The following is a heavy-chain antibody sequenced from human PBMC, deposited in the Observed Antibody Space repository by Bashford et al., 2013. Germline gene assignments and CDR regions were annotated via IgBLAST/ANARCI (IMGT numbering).Heavy chain of an antibody. CDR3: ARGLTIFGPYPGY. V-gene: IGHV1-18*04. J-gene: IGHJ4*02. CDR2: ISTYNGNT. Sequence: ASVKVSCKASGYSFSRYGINWVRQAPGQGLEWMGWISTYNGNTKYAQKFQGRVTMTRDTSISTAYMELSRLRSDDTAVYYCARGLTIFGPYPGYWGQGTLVTVSS. D-gene: IGHD3-9*01. CDR1: GYSFSRYG.